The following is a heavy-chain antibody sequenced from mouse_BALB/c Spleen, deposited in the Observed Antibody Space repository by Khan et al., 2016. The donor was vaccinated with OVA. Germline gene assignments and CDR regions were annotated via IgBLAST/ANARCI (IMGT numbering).Heavy chain of an antibody. J-gene: IGHJ4*01. Sequence: VQLKESGPGLVAPSQSLSITCTVSGFSLNGYGVHWVRQPPGKGLEWLGMIWGDGSTDYNSALKSRLSITKDNSTCQVFLKMISLLTDDTARYYCARAYYANYREAMDYWGQGNTVTVSS. V-gene: IGHV2-6-7*01. D-gene: IGHD2-10*01. CDR1: GFSLNGYG. CDR2: IWGDGST. CDR3: ARAYYANYREAMDY.